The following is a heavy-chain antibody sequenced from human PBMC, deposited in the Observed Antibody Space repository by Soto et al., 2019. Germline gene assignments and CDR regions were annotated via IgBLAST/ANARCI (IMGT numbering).Heavy chain of an antibody. J-gene: IGHJ4*01. CDR1: GGTFSSYA. V-gene: IGHV1-69*13. CDR3: ARDLITGTTSPY. CDR2: IIPIFGTA. Sequence: GASVKVSCKASGGTFSSYAISWVRQAPGQGLEWMEGIIPIFGTANYAQKFQGRVTITADESTSTAYMELSSLRSEDTAVYYCARDLITGTTSPYWGHGTLVTVSS. D-gene: IGHD1-7*01.